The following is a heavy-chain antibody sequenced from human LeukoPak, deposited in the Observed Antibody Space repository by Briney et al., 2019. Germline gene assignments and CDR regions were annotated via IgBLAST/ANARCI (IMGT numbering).Heavy chain of an antibody. D-gene: IGHD4/OR15-4a*01. CDR2: IYYSGST. CDR1: GGSISSSTYY. V-gene: IGHV4-39*07. J-gene: IGHJ4*02. Sequence: SETLSLTCTVSGGSISSSTYYWGWIRQPPGKGLEWIGTIYYSGSTYYNPSLQSRVTISVDTSKNQFSLKLSSVTAADTAVYYCARFSSPVLRGFDYWGQGTLVTVSS. CDR3: ARFSSPVLRGFDY.